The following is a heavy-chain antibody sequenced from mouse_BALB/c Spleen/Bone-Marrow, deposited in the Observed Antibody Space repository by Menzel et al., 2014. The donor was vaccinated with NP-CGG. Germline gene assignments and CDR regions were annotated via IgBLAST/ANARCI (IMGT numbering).Heavy chain of an antibody. J-gene: IGHJ2*01. CDR3: ARGNYGHYVDYFDY. CDR2: INSNGGST. Sequence: EVQGVESGGGLVQPGGSLKLSCAASGFTFSSYGMSWVRQTPDKRLELVASINSNGGSTYYPDSVKGRFTISRDNAKNTLSLQMSSLKSEDTAMYYCARGNYGHYVDYFDYWGQGTTLTVSS. CDR1: GFTFSSYG. D-gene: IGHD2-1*01. V-gene: IGHV5-6-3*01.